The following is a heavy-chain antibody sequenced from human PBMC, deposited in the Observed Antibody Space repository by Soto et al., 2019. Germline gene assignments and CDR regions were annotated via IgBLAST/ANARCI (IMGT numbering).Heavy chain of an antibody. CDR1: GFAFSSEW. Sequence: GAVILSCAASGFAFSSEWMHWVRQAPGKGLVWVSRIDPYDTGITYADSVKGRFTISRDNAKNTLYLQMNSLRAEDTAVYYCTSDTLGARDSWGQGTMVTVSS. V-gene: IGHV3-74*01. J-gene: IGHJ4*02. D-gene: IGHD2-15*01. CDR3: TSDTLGARDS. CDR2: IDPYDTGI.